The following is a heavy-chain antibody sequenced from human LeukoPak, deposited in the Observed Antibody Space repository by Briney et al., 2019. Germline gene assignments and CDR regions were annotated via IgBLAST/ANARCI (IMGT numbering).Heavy chain of an antibody. Sequence: SETLSLTCIVSGGFMNNSGYYWGWIRQPPGRGLEWIGNIYYSGRCYYNPSLKSRVTISVDTSKNQFSLKLGSVTAADTAMYYCTRLRAGYSSGWSNWFDPWGQGTLVTVSS. CDR2: IYYSGRC. CDR1: GGFMNNSGYY. D-gene: IGHD6-19*01. J-gene: IGHJ5*02. CDR3: TRLRAGYSSGWSNWFDP. V-gene: IGHV4-39*01.